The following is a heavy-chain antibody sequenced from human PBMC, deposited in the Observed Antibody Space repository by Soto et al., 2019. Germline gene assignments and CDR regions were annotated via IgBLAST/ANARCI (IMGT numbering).Heavy chain of an antibody. CDR2: IYYSGST. D-gene: IGHD4-17*01. V-gene: IGHV4-31*03. Sequence: QVQLQESGPGLVKPSQTLSLTCTVSGGSISSGSYWSWIRQHPVKGLEWIGYIYYSGSTYYNPSLKSRVTISVDTSKNQFSLNLSSVTVADTAVYYCARDRSGYGDSLWGQGTLVTVSA. J-gene: IGHJ4*02. CDR1: GGSISSGSY. CDR3: ARDRSGYGDSL.